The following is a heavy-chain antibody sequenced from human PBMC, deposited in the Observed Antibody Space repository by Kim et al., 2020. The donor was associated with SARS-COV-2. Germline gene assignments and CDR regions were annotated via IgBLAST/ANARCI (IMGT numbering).Heavy chain of an antibody. CDR2: ISAYNGNT. Sequence: ASVKVSCKASGYTFTSYGISWVRQAPGQGLEWMGWISAYNGNTNYAQKLQGRVTMTTDTSTSTAYMELRSLRSDDTAVYYCARGFRITMVRGVIDFDYWGQGTLVTVSS. CDR3: ARGFRITMVRGVIDFDY. J-gene: IGHJ4*02. CDR1: GYTFTSYG. D-gene: IGHD3-10*01. V-gene: IGHV1-18*01.